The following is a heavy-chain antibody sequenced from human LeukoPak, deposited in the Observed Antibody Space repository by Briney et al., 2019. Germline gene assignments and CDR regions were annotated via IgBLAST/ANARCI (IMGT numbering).Heavy chain of an antibody. Sequence: GGSLRLSRAASRLTFTSYGMQFVLQAPGKGVEWGSGIWYGGSNKYYTDSVKVGFTIPRDNSKNTLHLQLNSLILEDPAGYYCAKEPTYAFDYWGQGTLVTLSS. J-gene: IGHJ4*02. CDR3: AKEPTYAFDY. CDR1: RLTFTSYG. CDR2: IWYGGSNK. D-gene: IGHD4-17*01. V-gene: IGHV3-30*02.